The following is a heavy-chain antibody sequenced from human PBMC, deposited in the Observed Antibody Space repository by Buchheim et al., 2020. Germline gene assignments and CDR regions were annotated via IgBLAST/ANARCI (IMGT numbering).Heavy chain of an antibody. D-gene: IGHD6-19*01. CDR3: AKDLIAVAGTSYNYYYYGMDV. Sequence: EVQLLESGGGLVQPGGSLRLSCAASGFTFSSYAMSWVRQAPGKGLEWVSAISGSGGSTYYADSVKGRFTISRDNSKNTLYLQMNSLRAEDTAVYYCAKDLIAVAGTSYNYYYYGMDVWGQGTT. CDR2: ISGSGGST. J-gene: IGHJ6*02. V-gene: IGHV3-23*01. CDR1: GFTFSSYA.